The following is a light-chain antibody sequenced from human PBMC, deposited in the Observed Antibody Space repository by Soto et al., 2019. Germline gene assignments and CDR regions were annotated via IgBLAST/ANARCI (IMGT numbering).Light chain of an antibody. CDR2: DAS. J-gene: IGKJ1*01. Sequence: IVIAQSPGTGSLTPGERATLACRASQSVSSSQLACYQHKPGQAPRLILFDASRRANGIPDRFSGSGSGTDLTLTLSRLETEDFWAYDCQQYGSSPSWTFRQGTKVDIK. CDR3: QQYGSSPSWT. V-gene: IGKV3-20*01. CDR1: QSVSSSQ.